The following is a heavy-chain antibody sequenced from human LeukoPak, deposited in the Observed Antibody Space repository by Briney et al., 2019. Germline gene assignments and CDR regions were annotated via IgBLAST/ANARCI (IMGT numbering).Heavy chain of an antibody. CDR3: AKQRSEVVVAATNY. CDR1: GFTFSIYA. D-gene: IGHD2-15*01. CDR2: ITGGGDTT. V-gene: IGHV3-23*01. J-gene: IGHJ4*02. Sequence: GGSLRLSCAASGFTFSIYAMTWVRQAPGKGLEWVSSITGGGDTTYYADSVRGRFTISRDNSKNTLSLQTNSLRAEDTAVYYCAKQRSEVVVAATNYWGQGTLVTVSS.